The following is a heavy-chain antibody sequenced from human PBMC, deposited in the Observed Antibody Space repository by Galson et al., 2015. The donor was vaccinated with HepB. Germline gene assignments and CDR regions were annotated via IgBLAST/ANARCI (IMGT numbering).Heavy chain of an antibody. D-gene: IGHD2-2*03. CDR3: AREGGYCSRTSCYLVLGAFDI. J-gene: IGHJ3*02. Sequence: SLRLSCAASGFTFSSYGMHWVRQAPGKGLEWVAVIWYDGSNKYYADSVKGRFTISRDNSKNTLYLQMNSLRAEDTAVYYCAREGGYCSRTSCYLVLGAFDIWGQGTMVTVSS. CDR1: GFTFSSYG. CDR2: IWYDGSNK. V-gene: IGHV3-33*01.